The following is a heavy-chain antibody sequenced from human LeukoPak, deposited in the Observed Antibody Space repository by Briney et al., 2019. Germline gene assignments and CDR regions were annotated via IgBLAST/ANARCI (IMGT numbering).Heavy chain of an antibody. Sequence: ASVKVSCKASGYTFANYGLSWVRQAPGQGLEWMGWISGYNGNTKYAQKLQGRLTLTTDTCTRIAYMELRSLRSDGTAVYYCARGMAVAQPYYMDVWGTGTTVTVSS. V-gene: IGHV1-18*01. CDR3: ARGMAVAQPYYMDV. J-gene: IGHJ6*03. D-gene: IGHD6-19*01. CDR2: ISGYNGNT. CDR1: GYTFANYG.